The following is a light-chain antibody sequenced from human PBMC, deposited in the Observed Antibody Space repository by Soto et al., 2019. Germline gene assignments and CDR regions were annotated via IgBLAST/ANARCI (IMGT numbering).Light chain of an antibody. CDR3: QQYFETPWT. V-gene: IGKV4-1*01. CDR2: WAS. Sequence: DIVMTQSPDSLTVSLGERATINCRSSHALLYSFNNQNYLAWYQQRPGQPPKLLIHWASIREPGVPDRFSGSGSGTDFTLTINSLQAEDVAVYYCQQYFETPWTCGQGTKLEIK. J-gene: IGKJ1*01. CDR1: HALLYSFNNQNY.